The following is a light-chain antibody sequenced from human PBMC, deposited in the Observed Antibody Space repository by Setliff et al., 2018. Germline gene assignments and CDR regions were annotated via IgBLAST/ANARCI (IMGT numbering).Light chain of an antibody. Sequence: QSALTQPPSVSGAPGQRVTISCTGSSSNIGAGYGVHWYQQLPGTAPKLLIYGNSNRPSGVPDRFSGSKSGTSASLAITGLQAEDEADYYCQSYDSSLSGSDVFGTGTKVTVL. CDR1: SSNIGAGYG. CDR2: GNS. CDR3: QSYDSSLSGSDV. J-gene: IGLJ1*01. V-gene: IGLV1-40*01.